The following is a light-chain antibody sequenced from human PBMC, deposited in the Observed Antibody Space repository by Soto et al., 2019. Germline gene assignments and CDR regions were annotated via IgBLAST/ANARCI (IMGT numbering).Light chain of an antibody. V-gene: IGLV3-21*04. CDR2: YDD. J-gene: IGLJ3*02. CDR1: DIGSRN. Sequence: SYELTQPPSVSVAPGKTATIVCGGDDIGSRNVHWYQQKPGQAPVLVIYYDDDRPSGIPERFSGSHSVNTATLTISRVEAGDEAHYYCQVWHDSRGHVVFGGGTKLTVL. CDR3: QVWHDSRGHVV.